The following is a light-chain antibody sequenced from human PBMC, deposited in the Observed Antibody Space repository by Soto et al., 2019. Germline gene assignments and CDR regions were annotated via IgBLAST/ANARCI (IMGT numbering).Light chain of an antibody. CDR1: SSDVGGYNY. CDR2: DVS. J-gene: IGLJ1*01. Sequence: QPVLTQPASVSGSPGQSITISCTGTSSDVGGYNYVSWYQQHPGKAPKLMIYDVSNRPSGVSNRFSGSKSGNMASLTISGLQAEDEADYYCSSYTSSSTLALYVFGTGTKLTVL. CDR3: SSYTSSSTLALYV. V-gene: IGLV2-14*01.